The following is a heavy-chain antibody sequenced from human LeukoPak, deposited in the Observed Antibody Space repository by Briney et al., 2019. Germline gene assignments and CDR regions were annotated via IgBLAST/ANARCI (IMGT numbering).Heavy chain of an antibody. Sequence: GGSLRLSCEVSGFSVSDKYMSWVRQAPGKGLEWVSVLYYDRDTYYADSVKGRFTVFRDNSKNTLYLQMNSVRTEDTAVYYCARDDYLSLWGQGTLVTVPS. CDR1: GFSVSDKY. D-gene: IGHD3-16*01. V-gene: IGHV3-53*01. J-gene: IGHJ4*02. CDR2: LYYDRDT. CDR3: ARDDYLSL.